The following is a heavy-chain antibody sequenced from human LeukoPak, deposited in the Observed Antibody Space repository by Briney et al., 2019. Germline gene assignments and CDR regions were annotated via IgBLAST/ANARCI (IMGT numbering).Heavy chain of an antibody. Sequence: GASVKVSCTVSGYTLTELSMHWVRQAPGKGLEWMGGFDPEDGETIYAQKFQGRVTMTEDTSTDTAYMELSSLRSEDTAVYYCARAYSGSSGIDYWGQGTLVTVSS. CDR2: FDPEDGET. V-gene: IGHV1-24*01. CDR1: GYTLTELS. CDR3: ARAYSGSSGIDY. J-gene: IGHJ4*02. D-gene: IGHD1-26*01.